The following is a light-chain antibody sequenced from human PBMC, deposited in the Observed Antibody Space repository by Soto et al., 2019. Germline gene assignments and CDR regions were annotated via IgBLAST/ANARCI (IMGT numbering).Light chain of an antibody. J-gene: IGLJ3*02. CDR1: NIGSKS. V-gene: IGLV3-21*02. Sequence: SYELTQPPSVSVAPGQTASITCGGSNIGSKSVHWYQQRPGQAPVLVVYDDGDRPSGIPERFSGSSSGNTATLTISRVEAGDEADYYCQVWDSSTDHWVFAGGTKLTVL. CDR3: QVWDSSTDHWV. CDR2: DDG.